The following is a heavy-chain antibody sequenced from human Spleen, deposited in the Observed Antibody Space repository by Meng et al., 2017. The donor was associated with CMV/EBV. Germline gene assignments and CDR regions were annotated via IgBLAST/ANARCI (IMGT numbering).Heavy chain of an antibody. CDR3: ARYTNYYDSSGYYAPYFYFDS. J-gene: IGHJ4*02. CDR1: GFTFSSYN. Sequence: GESLKISCAASGFTFSSYNMNWVRQAPGKGLEWVAHISNSGSRINYADSVKGRFTISRDNAKNSLYLQINSLRAEDTAVYYCARYTNYYDSSGYYAPYFYFDSWGQGTLVTVSS. D-gene: IGHD3-22*01. V-gene: IGHV3-48*04. CDR2: ISNSGSRI.